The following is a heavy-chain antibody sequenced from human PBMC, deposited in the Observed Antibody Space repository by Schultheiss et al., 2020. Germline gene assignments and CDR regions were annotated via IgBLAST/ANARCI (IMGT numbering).Heavy chain of an antibody. J-gene: IGHJ6*02. Sequence: WGSLRISCAASGFTVSSNYMSWVRQAPGKGLEWVSSISSSSSYIYYADSVKGRFTISRDNAKNSLYLQMNSLRAEDTAVYYCARGRPDSSGYYYVLPRGHYYYGMDVWGQGTTVTVSS. CDR2: ISSSSSYI. CDR3: ARGRPDSSGYYYVLPRGHYYYGMDV. D-gene: IGHD3-22*01. V-gene: IGHV3-21*01. CDR1: GFTVSSNY.